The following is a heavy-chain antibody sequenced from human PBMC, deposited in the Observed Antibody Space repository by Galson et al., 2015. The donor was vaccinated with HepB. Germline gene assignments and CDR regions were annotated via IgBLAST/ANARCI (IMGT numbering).Heavy chain of an antibody. J-gene: IGHJ3*02. CDR1: GGSISSYY. CDR3: ARAPAPMMHIDI. CDR2: IYYSGST. V-gene: IGHV4-59*01. Sequence: ETLSLTCTVSGGSISSYYWSWIRQPPGKGLEWIGYIYYSGSTNYNPSLKSRVTISVDTSKNQFSLKLSSVTAADTAVYYCARAPAPMMHIDIWGQGTMVTVSS. D-gene: IGHD3-22*01.